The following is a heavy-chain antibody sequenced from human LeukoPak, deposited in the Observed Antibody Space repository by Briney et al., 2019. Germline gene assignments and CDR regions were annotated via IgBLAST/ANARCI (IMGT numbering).Heavy chain of an antibody. CDR2: IFSSGTT. J-gene: IGHJ4*02. CDR1: GGSVSSRTYY. D-gene: IGHD6-25*01. CDR3: ARQGGPYYFDS. V-gene: IGHV4-39*01. Sequence: SETLSLTCTVSGGSVSSRTYYWGWIRQPPGKGLEWIGLIFSSGTTYYSPSLKSRVTMSADPSKNQFSVSLASVTAADTAVYFCARQGGPYYFDSWGQGTLVIVSS.